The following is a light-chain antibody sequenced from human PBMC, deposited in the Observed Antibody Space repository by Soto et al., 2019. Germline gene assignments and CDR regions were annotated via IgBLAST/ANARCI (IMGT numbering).Light chain of an antibody. Sequence: SYELTQPPSVSVSPGQTARITCSGDALPKQYAYWYQQKPGQAPVLVIYKDSERPSGIPERISGSSSGRTVTLTNSGVQAEDEADYFCQSADSSDTYGVFGGGTKLTVL. V-gene: IGLV3-25*02. CDR2: KDS. J-gene: IGLJ2*01. CDR1: ALPKQY. CDR3: QSADSSDTYGV.